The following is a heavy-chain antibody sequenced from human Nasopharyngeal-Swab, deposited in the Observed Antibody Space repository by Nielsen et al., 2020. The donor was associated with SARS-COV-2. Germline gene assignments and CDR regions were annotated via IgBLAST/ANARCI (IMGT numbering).Heavy chain of an antibody. J-gene: IGHJ6*02. V-gene: IGHV3-33*01. D-gene: IGHD3-3*01. CDR2: LWYDGSSK. Sequence: GESLKISCAASGFTVRSFGMHWVRQAPGKGLEWVANLWYDGSSKRFADSVKGRFIISRDDSKNTWYLQMDTLRAEDTAVYYCARDITEVLSLEWKPFVDYYGMDIWGQGTTVSVSS. CDR3: ARDITEVLSLEWKPFVDYYGMDI. CDR1: GFTVRSFG.